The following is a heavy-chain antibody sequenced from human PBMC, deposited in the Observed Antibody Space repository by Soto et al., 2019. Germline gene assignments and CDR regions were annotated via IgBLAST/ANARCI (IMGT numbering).Heavy chain of an antibody. CDR1: GGSISSGDYY. Sequence: SETLSLTCTVSGGSISSGDYYWSWIRQPPGKGLEWIGYIYYSGSTYYNPSLKSRVTISVDTSKNQFSLKLSSVTAADTAVYYCARHDDYDSSGYYVFQHWGQGTLVTVSS. CDR2: IYYSGST. D-gene: IGHD3-22*01. J-gene: IGHJ1*01. V-gene: IGHV4-30-4*01. CDR3: ARHDDYDSSGYYVFQH.